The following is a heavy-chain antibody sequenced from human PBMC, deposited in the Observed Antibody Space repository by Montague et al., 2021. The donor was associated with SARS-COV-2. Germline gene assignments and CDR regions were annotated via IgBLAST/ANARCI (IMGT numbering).Heavy chain of an antibody. V-gene: IGHV4-34*01. J-gene: IGHJ5*02. Sequence: SETLSLTCAVYGGSFGGYYWSWIRQPPGRGLEWIGEINHSGSTNYNPSLKSRVTISVDTSKNQFSPKLSSVTAADTAVYYCARERYSFSLTRGSTWFDPWGQGTLVTVSS. CDR2: INHSGST. CDR3: ARERYSFSLTRGSTWFDP. CDR1: GGSFGGYY. D-gene: IGHD3-9*01.